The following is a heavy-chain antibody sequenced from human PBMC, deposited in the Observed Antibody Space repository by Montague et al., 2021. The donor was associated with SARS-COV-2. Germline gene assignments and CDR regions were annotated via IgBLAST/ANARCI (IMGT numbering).Heavy chain of an antibody. V-gene: IGHV4-39*01. J-gene: IGHJ4*02. Sequence: SETLSLTCTVSGGSISSSSYYWGWIRQPPGKGLEWIGSIYYSGSTYYNPSPKSRVTISVDTSKNQLSLKLSSVTAADTAVYYCARHYYGSGSYYLGEFDYWGQGTLVTVSS. CDR1: GGSISSSSYY. CDR2: IYYSGST. CDR3: ARHYYGSGSYYLGEFDY. D-gene: IGHD3-10*01.